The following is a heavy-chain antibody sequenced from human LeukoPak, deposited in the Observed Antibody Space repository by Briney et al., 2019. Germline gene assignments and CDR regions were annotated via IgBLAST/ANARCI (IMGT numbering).Heavy chain of an antibody. CDR2: IKQDRSEK. V-gene: IGHV3-7*01. Sequence: PGGSLRLSCAASGFTFTNYWMSWVRQAPGKGLELVANIKQDRSEKYYVDSVKGRFTISRDNAKNSLYLQMNSLRAEDTAVYYCAKRGAYSPPYWGQGTLVTVSS. CDR3: AKRGAYSPPY. J-gene: IGHJ4*02. D-gene: IGHD5-18*01. CDR1: GFTFTNYW.